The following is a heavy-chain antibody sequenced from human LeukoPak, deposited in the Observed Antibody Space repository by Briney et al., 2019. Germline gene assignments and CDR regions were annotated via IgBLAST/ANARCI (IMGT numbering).Heavy chain of an antibody. CDR3: ARQQGSFSGGMDY. J-gene: IGHJ4*02. D-gene: IGHD5-12*01. Sequence: GESLKISRKGSGYNFANYWVAWVRQMPGKGLEWMGIIYPGDSSAKYSPSFQGPVTISADKSISTAYLQWSSLQASDTAIYYCARQQGSFSGGMDYWGQGTLVTVSS. V-gene: IGHV5-51*01. CDR1: GYNFANYW. CDR2: IYPGDSSA.